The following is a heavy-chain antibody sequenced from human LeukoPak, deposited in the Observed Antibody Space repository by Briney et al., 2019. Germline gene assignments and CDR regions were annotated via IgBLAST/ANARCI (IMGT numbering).Heavy chain of an antibody. CDR2: INHSGST. CDR3: ASRPNVLHSSSSIRRRYFDY. D-gene: IGHD6-6*01. V-gene: IGHV4-34*01. J-gene: IGHJ4*02. CDR1: GGSFSGYY. Sequence: PSETLSLTCAVYGGSFSGYYWSWIRHPPGKGLEWIGEINHSGSTNYNPSLKSRVTISVDTSKNQFSLKLSSVTAADTAVYYCASRPNVLHSSSSIRRRYFDYWGQGTLVTVSS.